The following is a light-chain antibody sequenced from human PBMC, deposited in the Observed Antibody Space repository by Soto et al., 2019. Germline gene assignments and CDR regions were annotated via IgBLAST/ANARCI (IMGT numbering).Light chain of an antibody. CDR2: GDS. Sequence: QPVLTQPPSVSGAPGQRVTISCTGSSSNIGADYDVNWYQHLPGAAPKLLIYGDSKRPSGVPDRFSGSKSGTSASLAITGLQAEDEADYYCQSYDSRLSGSVFGGGTKLTVL. V-gene: IGLV1-40*01. J-gene: IGLJ3*02. CDR1: SSNIGADYD. CDR3: QSYDSRLSGSV.